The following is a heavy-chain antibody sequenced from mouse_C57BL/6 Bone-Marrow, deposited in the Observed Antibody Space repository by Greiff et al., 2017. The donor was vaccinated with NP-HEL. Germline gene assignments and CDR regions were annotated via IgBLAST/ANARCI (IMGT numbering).Heavy chain of an antibody. D-gene: IGHD1-1*01. Sequence: VQLQQSGPELVKPGASVKISCKASGYAFSSSWMNWVKQRPGKGLEWIGRIYPGDGDTNYNGKFKGKATLTADKSSSTAYMQLSSLTSEDSAVYFCARGPHYYGSSYWYFDVWGTGTTVTVSS. CDR3: ARGPHYYGSSYWYFDV. CDR2: IYPGDGDT. J-gene: IGHJ1*03. CDR1: GYAFSSSW. V-gene: IGHV1-82*01.